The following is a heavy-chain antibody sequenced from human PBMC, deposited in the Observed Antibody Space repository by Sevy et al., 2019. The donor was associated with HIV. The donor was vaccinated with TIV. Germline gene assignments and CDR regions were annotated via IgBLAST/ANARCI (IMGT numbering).Heavy chain of an antibody. Sequence: GGSLRLSCAASGFTFSSYGMHWVRQAPGKGLEWVAVISYDGRNKYYADSVKGRFTISRDNSKNTLYLQMISLRAEDTVVYYSAKGPQDYDFWSGYYGYWGQGTLVTVSS. CDR3: AKGPQDYDFWSGYYGY. CDR1: GFTFSSYG. V-gene: IGHV3-30*18. D-gene: IGHD3-3*01. CDR2: ISYDGRNK. J-gene: IGHJ4*02.